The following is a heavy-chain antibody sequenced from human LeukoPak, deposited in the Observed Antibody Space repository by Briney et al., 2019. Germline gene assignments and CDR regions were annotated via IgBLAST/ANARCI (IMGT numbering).Heavy chain of an antibody. J-gene: IGHJ6*02. CDR3: TRDRRYGGMDV. D-gene: IGHD3-10*01. Sequence: GGSLRLSCAASGFTFSDYWMHWVRQAPGKGLVWISRIISDGSSATYADSVKGRFTMSRDNARNTLYLQINSLRAEDTAVYFCTRDRRYGGMDVWGQGTTVTVSS. CDR2: IISDGSSA. CDR1: GFTFSDYW. V-gene: IGHV3-74*01.